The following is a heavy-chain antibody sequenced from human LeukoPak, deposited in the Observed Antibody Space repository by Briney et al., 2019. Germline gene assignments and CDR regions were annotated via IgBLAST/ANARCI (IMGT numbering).Heavy chain of an antibody. CDR3: ARVAHSGYDEAFDI. CDR2: INHSGST. J-gene: IGHJ3*02. Sequence: PSETLSLTCAVYGGSFSGYYWSWIRQPPGKGLEWIGEINHSGSTNYNPSLKSRVTISVDTSKNQFSLKLSSVTAADTAVYYCARVAHSGYDEAFDIWGQGTMVTVSS. CDR1: GGSFSGYY. V-gene: IGHV4-34*01. D-gene: IGHD5-12*01.